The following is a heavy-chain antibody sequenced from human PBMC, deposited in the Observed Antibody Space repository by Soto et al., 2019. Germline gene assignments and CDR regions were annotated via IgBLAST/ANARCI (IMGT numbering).Heavy chain of an antibody. CDR1: GYSFTSTH. J-gene: IGHJ4*02. V-gene: IGHV1-8*01. CDR2: RHPRAGST. Sequence: ASVQVSCKASGYSFTSTHITCVRQTAGQGLARLGWRHPRAGSTGYAQKFLGRFTMTSDTSINTAYMELATLTPPDPAFYMGEVVVSAGMNYWGQGTLVTASS. CDR3: EVVVSAGMNY. D-gene: IGHD3-22*01.